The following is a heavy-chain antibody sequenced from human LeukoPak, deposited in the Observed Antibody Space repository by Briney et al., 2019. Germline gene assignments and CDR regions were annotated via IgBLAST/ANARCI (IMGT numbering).Heavy chain of an antibody. CDR3: ARGRSLYSSKSPGLDY. CDR1: GGSFSAYY. Sequence: SETLSLTCVVYGGSFSAYYWIWIRQPPGKGLEWIGEINHRGSTNNNPSLTSRVTISVDTSKNQFSLQLSSVTAADTAVYYCARGRSLYSSKSPGLDYWGQGTLVTVSS. D-gene: IGHD6-13*01. V-gene: IGHV4-34*01. CDR2: INHRGST. J-gene: IGHJ4*02.